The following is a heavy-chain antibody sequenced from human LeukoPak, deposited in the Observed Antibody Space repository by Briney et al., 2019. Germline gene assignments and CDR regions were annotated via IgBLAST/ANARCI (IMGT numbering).Heavy chain of an antibody. D-gene: IGHD6-13*01. Sequence: SETLSLTCTVSGGSISRYYWTWIRQPPGKGLEWIGYIYYSGSTNYNPSLTRRVTISLGPSRNQFSLRLSSVTAADTAVYYCARDVGSWGWFDPWGQGTLVTVSS. CDR2: IYYSGST. J-gene: IGHJ5*02. V-gene: IGHV4-59*01. CDR1: GGSISRYY. CDR3: ARDVGSWGWFDP.